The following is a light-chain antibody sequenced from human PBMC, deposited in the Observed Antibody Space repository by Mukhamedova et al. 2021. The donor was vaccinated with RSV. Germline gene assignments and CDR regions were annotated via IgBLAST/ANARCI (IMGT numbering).Light chain of an antibody. J-gene: IGKJ1*01. CDR3: QQTQTTPRT. Sequence: WYQRRVHGKAPKLLIHSAASLQSGVPVRFSGIGSGTDFTLTISSLQPEEFAVYFCQQTQTTPRTFGQGTKVDIK. V-gene: IGKV1-39*01. CDR2: SAA.